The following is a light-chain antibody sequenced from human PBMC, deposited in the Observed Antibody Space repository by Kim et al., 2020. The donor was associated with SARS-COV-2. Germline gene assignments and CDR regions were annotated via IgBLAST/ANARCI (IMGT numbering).Light chain of an antibody. CDR1: QGIRNY. CDR3: QQSDKTPYI. V-gene: IGKV1-39*01. J-gene: IGKJ2*01. CDR2: AAS. Sequence: SASIGDRVTISCRASQGIRNYLNWYQQKPGKAPNLLIYAASSLQNGVPSRFSGSQSGANFTLTINSVQPEDFATYFCQQSDKTPYIFGQGTKLEI.